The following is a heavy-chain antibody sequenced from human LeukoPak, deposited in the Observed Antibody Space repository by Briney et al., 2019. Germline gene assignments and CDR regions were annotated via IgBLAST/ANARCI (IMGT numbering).Heavy chain of an antibody. J-gene: IGHJ4*02. CDR2: ISGSGGST. Sequence: PGGSLRLSCPPPGFTFTTYAMTWSRKPPGKGLHWVSPISGSGGSTYYADSVKGRFTISRDNSKNTLYLQMNSLRAEDTAVYYCAKDFIRAMVRGVMTYWGQGTPVTVSS. D-gene: IGHD3-10*01. V-gene: IGHV3-23*01. CDR3: AKDFIRAMVRGVMTY. CDR1: GFTFTTYA.